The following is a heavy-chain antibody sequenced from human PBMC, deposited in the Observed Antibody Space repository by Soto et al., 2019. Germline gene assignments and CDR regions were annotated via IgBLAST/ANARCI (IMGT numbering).Heavy chain of an antibody. Sequence: PGGSLRLSCAASGFTFSSYSMNWVRQAPGKGLEWVSSISSSSSYIYYADSVKGRFTISRDNAKNSLYLQMNSLRAEDTAVYYCARLLAAAGTHDAFDIWGQGTMVTVSS. CDR2: ISSSSSYI. V-gene: IGHV3-21*01. D-gene: IGHD6-13*01. CDR3: ARLLAAAGTHDAFDI. CDR1: GFTFSSYS. J-gene: IGHJ3*02.